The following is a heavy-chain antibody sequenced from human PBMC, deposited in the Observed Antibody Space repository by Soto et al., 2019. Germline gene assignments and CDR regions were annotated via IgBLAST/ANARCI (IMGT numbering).Heavy chain of an antibody. CDR3: ARGWPTRVIATPRNYMDV. D-gene: IGHD3-3*02. CDR1: GGSISTHY. Sequence: PSETLSLTCTVSGGSISTHYWNWVRQPPGKGLEWIGYIDYKGNTKYNPSLKSRVTTSVDTSNNQFSLNLNSVTAADTAVYHCARGWPTRVIATPRNYMDVWGKGTTVTVSS. CDR2: IDYKGNT. J-gene: IGHJ6*03. V-gene: IGHV4-59*11.